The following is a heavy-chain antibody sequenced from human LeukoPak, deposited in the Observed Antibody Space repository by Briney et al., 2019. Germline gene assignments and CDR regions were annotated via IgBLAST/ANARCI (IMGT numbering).Heavy chain of an antibody. Sequence: GGSLRLSCAASGFTFSSYAMHWVRQAPGKGLEWVAVISFDGSNKYYADSVRGRFTISRDNSKNTLYLQMNSLRAEDTAVHYCARGLEYYDYLWGSYRFDTFDIWGQGTMVTVSS. D-gene: IGHD3-16*02. CDR2: ISFDGSNK. CDR1: GFTFSSYA. J-gene: IGHJ3*02. V-gene: IGHV3-30*04. CDR3: ARGLEYYDYLWGSYRFDTFDI.